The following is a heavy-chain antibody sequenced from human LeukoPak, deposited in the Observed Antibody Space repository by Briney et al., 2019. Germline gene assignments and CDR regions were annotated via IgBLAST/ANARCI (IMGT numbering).Heavy chain of an antibody. CDR2: IYPSGTT. CDR3: ARGQEVVAENYFDY. CDR1: GGSISSGSYY. J-gene: IGHJ4*02. Sequence: SQTLSLTCTVSGGSISSGSYYWSWIRQPAGKGLEWIGRIYPSGTTNYNPSLKSRVTISVDMSKNQFSLKLRSVTAADTAVYYCARGQEVVAENYFDYWGQGTLVTVSS. D-gene: IGHD5-12*01. V-gene: IGHV4-61*02.